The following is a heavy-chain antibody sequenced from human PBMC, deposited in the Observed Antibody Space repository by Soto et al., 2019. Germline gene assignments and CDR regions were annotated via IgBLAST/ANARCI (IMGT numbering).Heavy chain of an antibody. V-gene: IGHV4-4*02. CDR3: ARSPPSSYYGGSGTFDY. CDR2: AYHSGST. Sequence: LSLTSAVSGGFTSTNNWWSWVRQPPGKGLEWIGDAYHSGSTEYNPSLKSRVSISVDKSKNQISLKLTSATAADTAVYYCARSPPSSYYGGSGTFDYWGPGTLVTVSS. J-gene: IGHJ4*02. D-gene: IGHD3-10*01. CDR1: GGFTSTNNW.